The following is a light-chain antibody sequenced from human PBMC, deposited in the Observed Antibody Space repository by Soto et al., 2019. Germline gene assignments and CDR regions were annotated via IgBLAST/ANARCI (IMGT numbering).Light chain of an antibody. J-gene: IGLJ3*02. V-gene: IGLV1-40*01. CDR2: GNN. Sequence: QSVLTQPPSVSGAPGQRVTLSCTGSSSNIGAGYDVHWYQQLPGTAPKYLTHGNNNRPSGVPDRFSASKSGTSASLAITGLQAEDEADYYCQSYDSSLSGSVFGGGTKLTVL. CDR3: QSYDSSLSGSV. CDR1: SSNIGAGYD.